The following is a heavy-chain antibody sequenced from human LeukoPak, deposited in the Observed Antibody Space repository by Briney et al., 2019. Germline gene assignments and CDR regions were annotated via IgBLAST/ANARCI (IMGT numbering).Heavy chain of an antibody. D-gene: IGHD1-26*01. V-gene: IGHV3-9*01. CDR3: AKDPYPIVGATTLFDY. CDR2: ISWSSGSI. J-gene: IGHJ4*02. CDR1: GFTFDDYA. Sequence: GGSLRLSCAASGFTFDDYAMHWVRQAPGKGLEWVSGISWSSGSIGYADSVKGRFTISRDNAKNSLYLQMNSLRAEDTALYYCAKDPYPIVGATTLFDYWGQGTLVTVSS.